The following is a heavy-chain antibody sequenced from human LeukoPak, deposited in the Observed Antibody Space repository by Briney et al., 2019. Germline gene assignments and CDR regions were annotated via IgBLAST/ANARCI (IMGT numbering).Heavy chain of an antibody. J-gene: IGHJ5*02. CDR2: ISYDGSNK. CDR1: GFTFSSYG. Sequence: PGRSLRLSCAASGFTFSSYGMHWVRHAPGKGLEWGGVISYDGSNKYYADSVKGRFTISRDNSKNTLYLQMNSLRAEDTAVYYCAKDGSRYYDSSGYYRGDNWFDPWGQGTLVTVSS. D-gene: IGHD3-22*01. V-gene: IGHV3-30*18. CDR3: AKDGSRYYDSSGYYRGDNWFDP.